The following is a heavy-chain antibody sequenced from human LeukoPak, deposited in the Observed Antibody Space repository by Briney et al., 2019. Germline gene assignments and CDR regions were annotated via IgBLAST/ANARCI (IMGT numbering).Heavy chain of an antibody. Sequence: GGSLRLSCVASGFTFGKYWMSWFRQAPGKGLEWVANIKLDGSEKNYVDSVKGRVTISRDNTKNLLYLQMNSLRAEDTALYYCAREVSEGFDFWGQGTLVTVSS. CDR3: AREVSEGFDF. J-gene: IGHJ4*02. V-gene: IGHV3-7*01. CDR1: GFTFGKYW. D-gene: IGHD3-22*01. CDR2: IKLDGSEK.